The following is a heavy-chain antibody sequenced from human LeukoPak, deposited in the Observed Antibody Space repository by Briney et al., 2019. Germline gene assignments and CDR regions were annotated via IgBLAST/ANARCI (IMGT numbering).Heavy chain of an antibody. CDR1: GFTFSNYW. D-gene: IGHD1-26*01. Sequence: PGGSLRLSCAASGFTFSNYWMHWVRQAPGKGPVWVARISSDGGRPTYADSVKGRFAISRDNTKNTLYLQMNSLRVDDTAVYYCAGEGSGSYSPDDAFNIWGQGTMVTVSS. V-gene: IGHV3-74*01. CDR3: AGEGSGSYSPDDAFNI. J-gene: IGHJ3*02. CDR2: ISSDGGRP.